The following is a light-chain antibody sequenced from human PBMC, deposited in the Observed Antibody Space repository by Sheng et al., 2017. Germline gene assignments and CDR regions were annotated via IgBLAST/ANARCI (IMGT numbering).Light chain of an antibody. V-gene: IGKV1-12*02. J-gene: IGKJ3*01. CDR1: QDISTW. CDR2: AAS. Sequence: DIQMTQSPSSVSASVGDRVTITCRASQDISTWLAWYQQKPGEAPNLLINAASSLQSGVPSRFSGSGSGTDFTLTISSLQPEDFATYYCQQLNTYPFTFGPGTKVDIK. CDR3: QQLNTYPFT.